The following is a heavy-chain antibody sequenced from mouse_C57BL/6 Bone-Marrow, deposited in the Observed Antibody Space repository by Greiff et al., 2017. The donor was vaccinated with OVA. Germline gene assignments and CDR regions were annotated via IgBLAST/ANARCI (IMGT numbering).Heavy chain of an antibody. CDR2: IDPSDSYT. Sequence: LQQPGAELVMPGASVKLSCKASGYTFTSYWMHWVKQRPGQGLEWIGEIDPSDSYTNYNQKFKGKSTLTVDKSSSTAYMQLSSLTSEDSAVYYCARERNSAWFAYWGQGTLVTVSA. J-gene: IGHJ3*01. D-gene: IGHD2-1*01. CDR1: GYTFTSYW. V-gene: IGHV1-69*01. CDR3: ARERNSAWFAY.